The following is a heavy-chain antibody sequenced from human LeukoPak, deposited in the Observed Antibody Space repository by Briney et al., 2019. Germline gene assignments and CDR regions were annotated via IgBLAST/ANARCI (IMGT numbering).Heavy chain of an antibody. CDR2: ISSSGSTI. CDR1: GFTFSDYY. Sequence: KSGGSLRLSCAASGFTFSDYYMSWIRQAPGKGLEWVSYISSSGSTIYYADFVKGRFTISRDNAKNSLYLQMNSLRAEDTAVYYCARHGDGDYDWFDPWGQGTLVTVSS. J-gene: IGHJ5*02. D-gene: IGHD4-17*01. V-gene: IGHV3-11*01. CDR3: ARHGDGDYDWFDP.